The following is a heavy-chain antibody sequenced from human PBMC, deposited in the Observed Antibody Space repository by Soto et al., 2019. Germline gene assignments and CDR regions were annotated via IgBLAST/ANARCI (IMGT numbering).Heavy chain of an antibody. J-gene: IGHJ4*02. Sequence: PGGSLRLSCAASGFTFSSYSMNWVRQAPVKGLEWVSYISSSSSTIYYADSVKGRFTISRDNAKNSLYLQMNSLRAEDTAVYYCAKNPGYYYDSTGYHFDYWGQET. CDR1: GFTFSSYS. CDR2: ISSSSSTI. D-gene: IGHD3-22*01. V-gene: IGHV3-48*01. CDR3: AKNPGYYYDSTGYHFDY.